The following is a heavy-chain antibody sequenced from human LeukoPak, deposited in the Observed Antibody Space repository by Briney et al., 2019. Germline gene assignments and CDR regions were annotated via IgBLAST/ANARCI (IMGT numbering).Heavy chain of an antibody. V-gene: IGHV3-23*01. D-gene: IGHD6-13*01. Sequence: PGGSLRLSCAASGFTFSSYAMSWVRQAPGKGLEWVSAISGSGGSTYYADSVKGRFTISRDNSKNTLYLQMNSLRAEDTAVYYCAKVAGIAARYYYYYMDVWGQGTTVTVSS. J-gene: IGHJ6*03. CDR1: GFTFSSYA. CDR2: ISGSGGST. CDR3: AKVAGIAARYYYYYMDV.